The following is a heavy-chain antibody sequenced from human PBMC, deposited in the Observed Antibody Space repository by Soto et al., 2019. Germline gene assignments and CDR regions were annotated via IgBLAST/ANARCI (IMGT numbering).Heavy chain of an antibody. V-gene: IGHV5-10-1*01. CDR1: GYSFTSYW. CDR3: ARSNIGDYYDSSGCLYGMDV. D-gene: IGHD3-22*01. J-gene: IGHJ6*02. CDR2: IDPSDSYT. Sequence: GESMKISCRGSGYSFTSYWISWVRQMPGKGLEWMGRIDPSDSYTNYSPSFQGHVTISADKSISTAYLQWSSLKASDTAMYYCARSNIGDYYDSSGCLYGMDVWGQGTTVPVSS.